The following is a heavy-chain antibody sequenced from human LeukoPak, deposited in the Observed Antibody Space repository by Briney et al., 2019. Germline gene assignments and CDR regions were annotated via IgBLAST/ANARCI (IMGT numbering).Heavy chain of an antibody. CDR2: INHSGSA. J-gene: IGHJ4*02. CDR1: GGTFSDYY. V-gene: IGHV4-34*01. Sequence: KPSETLSLTCVVYGGTFSDYYWSWVRQPPGKGLEWIGEINHSGSAKYNPSFKSRVTMSIHTSNNQFSLKLSSVTAADTAVYYCARGSSRESYWGQGTLVTVSS. CDR3: ARGSSRESY. D-gene: IGHD2-2*01.